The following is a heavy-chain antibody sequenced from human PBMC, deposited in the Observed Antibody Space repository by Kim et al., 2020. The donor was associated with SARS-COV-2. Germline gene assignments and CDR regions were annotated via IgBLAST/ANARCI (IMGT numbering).Heavy chain of an antibody. CDR3: ASLVGATGGFDY. CDR2: ISSSSSYI. D-gene: IGHD1-26*01. J-gene: IGHJ4*02. CDR1: GFTFSSYS. V-gene: IGHV3-21*01. Sequence: GGSLRLSCAASGFTFSSYSMNWVRQAPGKGLEWVSSISSSSSYIYYADSVKGRFTISRDNAKNSLYLQMNSLRAEDTAVYYCASLVGATGGFDYWGQGTLVTVSS.